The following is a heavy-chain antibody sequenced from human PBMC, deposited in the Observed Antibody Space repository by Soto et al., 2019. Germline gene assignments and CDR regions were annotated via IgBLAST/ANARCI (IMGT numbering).Heavy chain of an antibody. CDR1: GYTFTSYY. CDR3: GRGGGIVVVTAPYDY. Sequence: ASVKVSCKASGYTFTSYYMNWVRQAPGQGLEWLGIINPSGGYTTYAQRFLGRVTMTSDTSTSTVHMELGSLTPEDTAVYYCGRGGGIVVVTAPYDYWGQGTLVTVSS. J-gene: IGHJ4*02. D-gene: IGHD2-21*02. V-gene: IGHV1-46*03. CDR2: INPSGGYT.